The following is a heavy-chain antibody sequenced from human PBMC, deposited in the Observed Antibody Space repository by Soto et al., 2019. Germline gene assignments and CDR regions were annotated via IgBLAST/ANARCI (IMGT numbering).Heavy chain of an antibody. CDR1: GXSXGSSDFY. CDR2: FYSGGST. J-gene: IGHJ4*02. CDR3: XXXXXXNX. Sequence: QLQLQESGPGLVKPSETXXXXXTVSGXSXGSSDFYWGWFRQPPGRGREWIGDFYSGGSTYYNPSLKSRFAISVDTSKNQXSXXXXXXXXXXXXXXXXXXXXXXNXXXXGTXVTVSS. V-gene: IGHV4-39*01.